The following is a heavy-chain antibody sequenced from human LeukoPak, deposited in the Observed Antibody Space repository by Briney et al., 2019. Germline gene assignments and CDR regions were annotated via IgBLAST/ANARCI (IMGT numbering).Heavy chain of an antibody. D-gene: IGHD3-10*01. J-gene: IGHJ4*02. CDR3: AKDYAEDTMVRGVMGGY. V-gene: IGHV3-30*18. CDR2: MSYDGSNK. CDR1: GFTFSSYG. Sequence: PGGSLRLSCAASGFTFSSYGMHWVRQAPGKGLEWVAVMSYDGSNKYYADSVKGRFTISRDNSKNTLYLQMNSLRAEDTAVYYCAKDYAEDTMVRGVMGGYWGQGTLVTVSS.